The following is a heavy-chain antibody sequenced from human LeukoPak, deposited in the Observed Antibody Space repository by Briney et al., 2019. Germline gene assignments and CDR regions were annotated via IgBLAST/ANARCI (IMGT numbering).Heavy chain of an antibody. J-gene: IGHJ4*02. Sequence: SETLSLTCTLSGYSIISEYCWGWIRQPPGKGLEWIGCVHHSGNTYYNPSLKSRVTISVDTSKNQFSLKLSSVTAADTAVYYCATRKYSSSSVYDYWGQGTLVTVSS. CDR2: VHHSGNT. D-gene: IGHD6-6*01. CDR1: GYSIISEYC. CDR3: ATRKYSSSSVYDY. V-gene: IGHV4-38-2*02.